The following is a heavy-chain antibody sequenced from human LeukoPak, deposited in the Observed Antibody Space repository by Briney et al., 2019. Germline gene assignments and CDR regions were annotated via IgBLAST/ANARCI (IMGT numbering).Heavy chain of an antibody. Sequence: GGSLRLSCAASGFTFSNAWMSWVRQAPGKGLEWVGRIKSKTDGGTTDYAAPVKGRFTISRDDSKNTLYLQMNSLKTEDTAVYYCTTYVILLWFGAEGYMDVWGKGTTVTISS. CDR3: TTYVILLWFGAEGYMDV. CDR1: GFTFSNAW. CDR2: IKSKTDGGTT. D-gene: IGHD3-10*01. J-gene: IGHJ6*03. V-gene: IGHV3-15*01.